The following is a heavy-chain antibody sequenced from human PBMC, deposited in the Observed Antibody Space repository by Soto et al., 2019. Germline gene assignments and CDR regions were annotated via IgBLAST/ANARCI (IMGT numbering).Heavy chain of an antibody. V-gene: IGHV4-30-4*01. J-gene: IGHJ4*02. D-gene: IGHD3-22*01. CDR3: AIVNVLDSSGYGMSDY. CDR2: MYSSGST. CDR1: GGSISSGDYY. Sequence: SETLSLTCTVSGGSISSGDYYWSWIRQPPGKGLEWIGYMYSSGSTHYNPSLKSRVTISIDTSRNQFSLKLSSVTAADTAVYYCAIVNVLDSSGYGMSDYWAQGTLVTVSS.